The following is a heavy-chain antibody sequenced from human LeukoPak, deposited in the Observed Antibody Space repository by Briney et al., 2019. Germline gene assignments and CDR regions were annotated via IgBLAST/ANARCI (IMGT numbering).Heavy chain of an antibody. Sequence: GGSLRLSCAASGFTFSSYAMSWVRQAPGKGLEWASLISGIGAGTYYADSVKGRFTISRDNSKNTLYLQMNSLRAEDTAVYYCARKGRGNYYFDYWGQGTLVTVSS. D-gene: IGHD1-7*01. J-gene: IGHJ4*02. CDR3: ARKGRGNYYFDY. CDR1: GFTFSSYA. V-gene: IGHV3-23*01. CDR2: ISGIGAGT.